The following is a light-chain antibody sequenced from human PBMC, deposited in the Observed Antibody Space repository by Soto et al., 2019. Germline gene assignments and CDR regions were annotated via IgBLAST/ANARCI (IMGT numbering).Light chain of an antibody. CDR2: SNN. CDR3: ATWDDSLNGPV. J-gene: IGLJ7*01. V-gene: IGLV1-44*01. Sequence: QTVVTQPPSASGTPGQRVTISCSGSSSKIGSNTVNWYQQLPGTAPKLLIYSNNQRPSGVPDRFSGSKSGTSASLAISGLQSEDEADYNCATWDDSLNGPVFGGGTQLTVL. CDR1: SSKIGSNT.